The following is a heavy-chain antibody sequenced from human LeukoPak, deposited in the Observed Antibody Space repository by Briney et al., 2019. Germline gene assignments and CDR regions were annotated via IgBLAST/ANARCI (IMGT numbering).Heavy chain of an antibody. Sequence: SVKVSCKASGGTFSSYAISWVRQAPGQGLEWMGGIIPIFGTANYAQKFQGRVTITTDESTSTAYMELSSLRSEDTAVYYCARDGIAYLCTNGVCLNWLDPWGQGTLVTVSS. D-gene: IGHD2-8*01. J-gene: IGHJ5*02. CDR1: GGTFSSYA. CDR2: IIPIFGTA. V-gene: IGHV1-69*05. CDR3: ARDGIAYLCTNGVCLNWLDP.